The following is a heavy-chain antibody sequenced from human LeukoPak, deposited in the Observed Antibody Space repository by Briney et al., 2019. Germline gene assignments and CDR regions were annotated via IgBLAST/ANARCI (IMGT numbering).Heavy chain of an antibody. J-gene: IGHJ6*03. Sequence: SETLSLTCAVYGGSFSGYYWSWIRQPPGKGLEWIGEINHSGSTNYNPSLKSRVTISVDTSKNQSSLKLSSVTAADTAVYYCARAKVYAIRLHYMDVWGKGTTVTVSS. CDR2: INHSGST. D-gene: IGHD2-8*01. V-gene: IGHV4-34*01. CDR3: ARAKVYAIRLHYMDV. CDR1: GGSFSGYY.